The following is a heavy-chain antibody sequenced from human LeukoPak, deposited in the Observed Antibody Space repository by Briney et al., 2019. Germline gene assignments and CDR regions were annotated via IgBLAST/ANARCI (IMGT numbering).Heavy chain of an antibody. J-gene: IGHJ6*04. CDR1: GGTFSSYA. D-gene: IGHD3-10*01. V-gene: IGHV1-69*06. Sequence: SVKVSCKASGGTFSSYAISWVRQAPGQGLEWMGGIIPIFGTANYAQKFQGRVTITADKSTSTAYMELSSLRSEDTAVYYCARSMVRGEGYYYYGMDVWGKGTTVTVSP. CDR3: ARSMVRGEGYYYYGMDV. CDR2: IIPIFGTA.